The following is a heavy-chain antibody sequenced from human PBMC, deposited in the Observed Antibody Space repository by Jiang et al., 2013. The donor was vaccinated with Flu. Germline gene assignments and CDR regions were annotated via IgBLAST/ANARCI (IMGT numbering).Heavy chain of an antibody. V-gene: IGHV1-3*01. Sequence: QLVESGAEVKKPGASVKVSCKASGYPFDSYAFHWMRQAPGQRPEWMGWINAGNGNIRYSQNFQDRVTISMNTSASTVYMEVSSLRSEDTATYYCARYDYWSGHYALDVWGQGTPVIVS. CDR2: INAGNGNI. D-gene: IGHD3-3*01. J-gene: IGHJ6*02. CDR3: ARYDYWSGHYALDV. CDR1: GYPFDSYA.